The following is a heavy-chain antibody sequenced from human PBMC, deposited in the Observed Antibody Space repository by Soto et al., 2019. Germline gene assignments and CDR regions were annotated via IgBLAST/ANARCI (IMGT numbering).Heavy chain of an antibody. CDR2: INPNSGGT. V-gene: IGHV1-2*04. D-gene: IGHD3-22*01. Sequence: ASVKVSCKASGYTFTGYYMHWVRQAPGQGLEWMGWINPNSGGTNYAQKFQGWVTMTRDTSISTAYMELSRLRSDDTAVYYCARSTYYYDSSGYFYSGNWFDPWGQGTLVTVS. J-gene: IGHJ5*02. CDR3: ARSTYYYDSSGYFYSGNWFDP. CDR1: GYTFTGYY.